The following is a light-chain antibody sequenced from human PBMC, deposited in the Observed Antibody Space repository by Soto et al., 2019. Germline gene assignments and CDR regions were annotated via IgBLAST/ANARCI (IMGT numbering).Light chain of an antibody. Sequence: QSVVSQPPSASGTPGQRVTISCSGSSSNIGSNTVNWYQQLPGTAPNLLIYSNNQRPSGVPVRFSGSKSGTSASLAISGLQSEDEDDYYCAAWDDSLNGYVFGTGTKLTVL. CDR1: SSNIGSNT. CDR3: AAWDDSLNGYV. J-gene: IGLJ1*01. V-gene: IGLV1-44*01. CDR2: SNN.